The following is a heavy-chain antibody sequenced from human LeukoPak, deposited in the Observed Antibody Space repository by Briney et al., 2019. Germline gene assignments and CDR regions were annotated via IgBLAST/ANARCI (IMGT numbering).Heavy chain of an antibody. D-gene: IGHD4-17*01. CDR1: GYTFTSYA. V-gene: IGHV1-3*01. J-gene: IGHJ4*02. CDR2: INAGNGNT. CDR3: ATDLHYGDYDHDY. Sequence: ASVKVSCKASGYTFTSYAMHWVRQAPGQRLEWMGWINAGNGNTKYSQKFQGRVTITRDTSASTAYMELSSLRSEDTAVYYCATDLHYGDYDHDYWGQGTLVTVSS.